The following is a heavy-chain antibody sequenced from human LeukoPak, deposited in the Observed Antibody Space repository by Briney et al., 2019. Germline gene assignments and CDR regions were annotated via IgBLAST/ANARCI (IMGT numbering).Heavy chain of an antibody. Sequence: SETLSLTCTVSGDSISDSYWTWIRQPPGEGLEYIGYIYYTGSTTYSPSLRGRVTISLDKSKSRFSLKLNSVTTADTAVYFCAKGTEGYPQLEHWGQGALVTVSS. CDR3: AKGTEGYPQLEH. CDR1: GDSISDSY. CDR2: IYYTGST. V-gene: IGHV4-59*01. D-gene: IGHD2-15*01. J-gene: IGHJ5*02.